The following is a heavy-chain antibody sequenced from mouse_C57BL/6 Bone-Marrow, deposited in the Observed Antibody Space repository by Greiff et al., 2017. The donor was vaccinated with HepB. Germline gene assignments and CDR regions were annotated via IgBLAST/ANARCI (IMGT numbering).Heavy chain of an antibody. CDR2: IYPRSGNT. J-gene: IGHJ4*01. D-gene: IGHD2-1*01. CDR1: GYTFTSYG. CDR3: ARLRGNYERAMDY. Sequence: VHLVESGAELARPGASVKLSCKASGYTFTSYGISWVKQRTGQGLEWIGEIYPRSGNTYYNEKFKGKATLTADKSSSTAYMELRSLTSEDSAVYFCARLRGNYERAMDYWGQGTSVTVSS. V-gene: IGHV1-81*01.